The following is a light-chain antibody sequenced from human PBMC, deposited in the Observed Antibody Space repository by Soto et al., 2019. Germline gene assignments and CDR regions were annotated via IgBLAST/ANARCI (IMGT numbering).Light chain of an antibody. V-gene: IGLV2-23*01. CDR3: CSYASSNTLI. J-gene: IGLJ2*01. CDR1: SSDVGSYNL. Sequence: QSVLTQPASVSGSPGQSITISCTGTSSDVGSYNLVSWYQQHPGKAPKLMIYEGSERPSGVSNRFSGSKSGNTASLTISGLQTEDEADYYCCSYASSNTLIFGGGTKLTV. CDR2: EGS.